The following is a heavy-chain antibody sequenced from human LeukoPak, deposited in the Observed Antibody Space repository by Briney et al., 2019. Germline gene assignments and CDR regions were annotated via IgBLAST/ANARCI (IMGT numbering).Heavy chain of an antibody. Sequence: GGSLRLSCAASGFTFNSYGMHWVRQAPGKGLEWVAVISYDGSNKYYADSVKGRFTISRDNSKNTLYLQMNSLRAEDTAVYYCASGYSRSSNDYWGHGTLVTVSS. CDR2: ISYDGSNK. D-gene: IGHD6-6*01. V-gene: IGHV3-30*03. CDR1: GFTFNSYG. CDR3: ASGYSRSSNDY. J-gene: IGHJ4*01.